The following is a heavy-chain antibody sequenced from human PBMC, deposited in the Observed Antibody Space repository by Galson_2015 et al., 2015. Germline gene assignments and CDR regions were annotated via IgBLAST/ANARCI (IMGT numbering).Heavy chain of an antibody. D-gene: IGHD5-12*01. Sequence: SLRLSCAASGFTFDDYAMHWVRQAPGKGLEWVAVISCDGSNKYYADSVKGRFTISRDNSKNTLYLQMNSLRAEDTAVYYCAKDRGYSGYDPRFDFDYWGQGTLVTVSS. CDR1: GFTFDDYA. CDR3: AKDRGYSGYDPRFDFDY. V-gene: IGHV3-30*18. CDR2: ISCDGSNK. J-gene: IGHJ4*02.